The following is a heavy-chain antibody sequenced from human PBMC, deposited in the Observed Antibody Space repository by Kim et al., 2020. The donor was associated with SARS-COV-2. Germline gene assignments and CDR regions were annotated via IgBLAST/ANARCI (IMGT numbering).Heavy chain of an antibody. D-gene: IGHD5-18*01. Sequence: SVKVSCKASGGTFSSYAISWVRQAPGQGLEWMGRIIPILGIANYAQKFQGRVTITADKSTSTAYMELSSLRSEDTAVYYCARGPPLTGYSYGRYYYGMDVWGQGTTVTVSS. CDR1: GGTFSSYA. CDR2: IIPILGIA. CDR3: ARGPPLTGYSYGRYYYGMDV. J-gene: IGHJ6*02. V-gene: IGHV1-69*04.